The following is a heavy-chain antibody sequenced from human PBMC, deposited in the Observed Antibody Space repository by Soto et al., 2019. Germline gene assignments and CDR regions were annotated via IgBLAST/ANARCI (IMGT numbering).Heavy chain of an antibody. CDR1: GFTFTSYW. Sequence: GESLKISCKGSGFTFTSYWIAWVRQMPGKGLEWMRIIYPGDSDSSYSPSFQGQVTISADKSINTAYLHWSSLKASDTAIYYCAKHEGYCSTTTCSNFDYWGHGTLVTVSS. V-gene: IGHV5-51*01. J-gene: IGHJ4*01. D-gene: IGHD2-2*01. CDR2: IYPGDSDS. CDR3: AKHEGYCSTTTCSNFDY.